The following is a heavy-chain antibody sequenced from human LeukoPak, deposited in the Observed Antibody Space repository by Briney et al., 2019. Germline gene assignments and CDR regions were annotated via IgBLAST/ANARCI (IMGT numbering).Heavy chain of an antibody. Sequence: GGSLRLSCAASGFTFSSYAVHWVRQAPGKGLEWVAVISYDGSDKYYADSVKGRFSISRDNAKNSLYLQMNSLRPEDTAMYYCARWITSQNIVFDYWGQGNLVIVSS. CDR1: GFTFSSYA. CDR3: ARWITSQNIVFDY. CDR2: ISYDGSDK. J-gene: IGHJ4*02. D-gene: IGHD1-14*01. V-gene: IGHV3-30*04.